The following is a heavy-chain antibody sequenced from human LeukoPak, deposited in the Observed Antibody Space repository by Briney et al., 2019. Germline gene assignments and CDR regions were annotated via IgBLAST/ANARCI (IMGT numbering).Heavy chain of an antibody. V-gene: IGHV4-38-2*01. CDR2: IYHGGST. CDR3: ARYSRNGVDEIGF. J-gene: IGHJ4*02. D-gene: IGHD5-12*01. CDR1: GYSISSGYY. Sequence: PSETLSLTCAVSGYSISSGYYWGWIRQPPGRGLERIWTIYHGGSTYYNPSLTSRVTISVDTSKNQLSLKLTSVTAADTAVYYCARYSRNGVDEIGFWGQGALVIVSS.